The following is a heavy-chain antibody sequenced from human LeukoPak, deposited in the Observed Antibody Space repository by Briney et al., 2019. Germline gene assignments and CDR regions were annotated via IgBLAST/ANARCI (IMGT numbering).Heavy chain of an antibody. Sequence: GGSLRLSCAASGFTFSGYEMNWVRQAPGKGLEWVSYISSSGSTIYYADSVKGRFTISRDNAKNSLYLQMNSLRAEDTAVYYCARALAGISDYWGQGTLVTVSS. J-gene: IGHJ4*02. CDR2: ISSSGSTI. V-gene: IGHV3-48*03. D-gene: IGHD6-13*01. CDR3: ARALAGISDY. CDR1: GFTFSGYE.